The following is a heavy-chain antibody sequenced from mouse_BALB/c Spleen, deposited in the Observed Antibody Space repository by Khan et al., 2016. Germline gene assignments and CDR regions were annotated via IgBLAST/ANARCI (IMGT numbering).Heavy chain of an antibody. CDR3: AKGGRTDYYGMDY. V-gene: IGHV1-77*01. CDR1: GYTFTDYY. J-gene: IGHJ4*01. CDR2: IYPGNGNT. Sequence: QVQLKQSGAELARPGASVKLSCKASGYTFTDYYINWVKQRTGQGLEWIGEIYPGNGNTFYNEKFKGKAALTADKSSRTAYMQLSSLTSEDSAVYFCAKGGRTDYYGMDYWGQGTSVTVSS.